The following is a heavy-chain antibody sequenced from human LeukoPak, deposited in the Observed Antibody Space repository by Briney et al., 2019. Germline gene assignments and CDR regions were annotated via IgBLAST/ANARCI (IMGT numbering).Heavy chain of an antibody. D-gene: IGHD6-13*01. CDR2: INPNSGGT. CDR3: ARTTHVYSSSWSNPKLDY. Sequence: ASVKVSCKASGYTFTGYYMHWVRQAPGQGLEWMGWINPNSGGTNYAQKFQGRVTMTRDTSISPAYMELSRLRSDDTAVYYCARTTHVYSSSWSNPKLDYWGQGTLVTVSS. V-gene: IGHV1-2*02. J-gene: IGHJ4*02. CDR1: GYTFTGYY.